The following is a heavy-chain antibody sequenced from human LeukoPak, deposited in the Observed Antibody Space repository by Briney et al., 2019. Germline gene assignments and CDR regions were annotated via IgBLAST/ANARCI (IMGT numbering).Heavy chain of an antibody. D-gene: IGHD2-15*01. CDR3: ATDLRYCSGGSCYRDY. Sequence: ASVKLSCKVSGYTLTELSMHWVRQAPGKGLELMGGFDPEDGETIYAQKFQGRVTMTEDTSTDTAYMELSSLRSEDTAVYYCATDLRYCSGGSCYRDYWGQGTLVTVSS. CDR1: GYTLTELS. CDR2: FDPEDGET. V-gene: IGHV1-24*01. J-gene: IGHJ4*02.